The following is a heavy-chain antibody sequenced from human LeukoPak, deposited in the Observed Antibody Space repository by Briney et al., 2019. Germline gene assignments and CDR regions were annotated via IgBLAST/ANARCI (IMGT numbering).Heavy chain of an antibody. D-gene: IGHD3-16*02. Sequence: SETLSLTCAVYGGSFSGYYWSWIRQPPGKGLEWIGEINHSGSTNYNPSLKSRVTISVDTSENHFSLNLTSVTAADTAVYYCAREDDYVWGSHRYTGGNIDYWGQGTLVTVSA. CDR2: INHSGST. J-gene: IGHJ4*02. CDR1: GGSFSGYY. CDR3: AREDDYVWGSHRYTGGNIDY. V-gene: IGHV4-34*01.